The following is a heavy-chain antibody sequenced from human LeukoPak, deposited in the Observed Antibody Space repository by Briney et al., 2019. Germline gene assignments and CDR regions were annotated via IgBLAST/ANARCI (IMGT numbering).Heavy chain of an antibody. V-gene: IGHV3-30-3*01. CDR3: ARVGIAYYYDSSGYYTDF. CDR1: GFTFSSYT. J-gene: IGHJ4*02. CDR2: ILSDGGNK. Sequence: PGGSLRLSCAASGFTFSSYTMNWVRQAPGKGLEWVALILSDGGNKYYADSVRGRFTVSRDNSKNTLYLQMNSLRAEDTAVYYCARVGIAYYYDSSGYYTDFWGQGTLVTVSS. D-gene: IGHD3-22*01.